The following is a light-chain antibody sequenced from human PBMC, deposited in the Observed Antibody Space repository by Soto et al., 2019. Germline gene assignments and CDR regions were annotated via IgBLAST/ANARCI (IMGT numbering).Light chain of an antibody. CDR3: HQNYYASSWT. CDR1: HSISRY. Sequence: DIQMTQSPSSLSASVGDRITITCRASHSISRYLNWYQHKPGKAPKLLINAASRLKRGAPTRDRGSGSGTELALTISSLQPDHVETSVYHQNYYASSWTFGQGTKVDIK. V-gene: IGKV1-39*01. J-gene: IGKJ1*01. CDR2: AAS.